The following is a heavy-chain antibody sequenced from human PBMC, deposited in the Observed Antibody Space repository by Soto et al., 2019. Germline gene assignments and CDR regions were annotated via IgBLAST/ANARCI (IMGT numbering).Heavy chain of an antibody. CDR1: GYIFTSYY. D-gene: IGHD3-10*01. CDR2: INPFDGSR. V-gene: IGHV1-46*03. J-gene: IGHJ4*02. CDR3: SRVVPGESAPFEL. Sequence: ASVKVSCKASGYIFTSYYIHWVRQAPGQGLEWMGWINPFDGSRMFAQSFQGRVTMTRDTSTSTVYMEVSSLRSEDTAVYYCSRVVPGESAPFELRGQRTLVTVSS.